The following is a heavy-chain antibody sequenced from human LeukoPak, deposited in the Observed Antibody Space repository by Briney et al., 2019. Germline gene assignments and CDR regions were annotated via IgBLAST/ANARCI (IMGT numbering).Heavy chain of an antibody. CDR2: IKQDGSEK. V-gene: IGHV3-7*01. D-gene: IGHD3-22*01. Sequence: GGSLRLSCAASGFTFSSYWMSLVRQAPGKGLEWVANIKQDGSEKYYVDSVKGRFTISRDNAKNSLYLQMNSLRAEDTAVYYCARDWYYYDSSGGDYWGQGTLVTVSS. CDR3: ARDWYYYDSSGGDY. J-gene: IGHJ4*02. CDR1: GFTFSSYW.